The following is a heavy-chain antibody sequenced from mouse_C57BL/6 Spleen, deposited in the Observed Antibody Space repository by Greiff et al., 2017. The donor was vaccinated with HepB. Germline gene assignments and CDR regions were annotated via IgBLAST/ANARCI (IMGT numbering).Heavy chain of an antibody. Sequence: QVTLKESGPGILQPSQTLSLTCSFSGFSLSTFGMGVGWLRQPPGMGLEWLAHIWWDDDKYYNPALKSRLTISKATSKYKVFLKIANVDTADTATYYCARIETGYYGNYGYAMDYWGQGTSVAVSS. CDR1: GFSLSTFGMG. V-gene: IGHV8-8*01. J-gene: IGHJ4*01. D-gene: IGHD2-1*01. CDR2: IWWDDDK. CDR3: ARIETGYYGNYGYAMDY.